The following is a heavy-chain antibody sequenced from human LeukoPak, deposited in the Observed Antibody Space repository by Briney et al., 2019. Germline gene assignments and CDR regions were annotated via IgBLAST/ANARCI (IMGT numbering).Heavy chain of an antibody. CDR1: GFTFSSYA. CDR2: ISYDGSNK. V-gene: IGHV3-30-3*01. CDR3: ARGGRYCSGGSCYGRFDY. J-gene: IGHJ4*02. Sequence: QSGGSLRLSCAASGFTFSSYAMHWVRQAPGKGLEWVAVISYDGSNKYYADSVKGRFTISRDNSKNTLYLQMNSLRAEDTAVYYCARGGRYCSGGSCYGRFDYWGQGTLVTVSS. D-gene: IGHD2-15*01.